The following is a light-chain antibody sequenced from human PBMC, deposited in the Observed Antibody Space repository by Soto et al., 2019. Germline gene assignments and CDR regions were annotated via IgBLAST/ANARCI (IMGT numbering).Light chain of an antibody. CDR3: LHYYEWPRWT. Sequence: EIVMTQSPATLSVSPGERATLSCRASQSVSSNLAWYQQQPGQTPRLLIYGASTTATGIPARFSGSGTGTEFTLTISSLQSEDFAVYYCLHYYEWPRWTFGQGTKVDIK. J-gene: IGKJ1*01. CDR2: GAS. CDR1: QSVSSN. V-gene: IGKV3-15*01.